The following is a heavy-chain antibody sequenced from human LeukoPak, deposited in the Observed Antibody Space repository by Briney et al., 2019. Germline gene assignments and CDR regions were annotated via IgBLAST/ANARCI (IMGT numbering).Heavy chain of an antibody. Sequence: GALRLSCAASGFTFSSYGMHWVRQAPGKGLEWVSFIYSDNTHYSDSVKGRFTISRDNSKNTLYLQMNSLRAEDTAVYYCARRAGAYSHPYDYWGQGTLVTVSS. D-gene: IGHD4/OR15-4a*01. J-gene: IGHJ4*02. CDR1: GFTFSSYG. V-gene: IGHV3-53*01. CDR3: ARRAGAYSHPYDY. CDR2: IYSDNT.